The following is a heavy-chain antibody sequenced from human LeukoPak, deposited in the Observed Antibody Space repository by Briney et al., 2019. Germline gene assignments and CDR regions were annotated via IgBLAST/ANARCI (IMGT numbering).Heavy chain of an antibody. CDR3: ARAGYCSGGSCDDAFDI. D-gene: IGHD2-15*01. CDR2: INPNSGGT. J-gene: IGHJ3*02. Sequence: LAASVKVSCKASGYTFTGYYVHWVRQAPGQGLEWMGWINPNSGGTNYAQKFQGRVTMTRGTSISTAYMELSRLRSDDTAVYYCARAGYCSGGSCDDAFDIWGQGTMVTVSS. V-gene: IGHV1-2*02. CDR1: GYTFTGYY.